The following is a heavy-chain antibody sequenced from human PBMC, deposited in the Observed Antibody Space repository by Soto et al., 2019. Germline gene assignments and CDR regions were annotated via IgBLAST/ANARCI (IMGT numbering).Heavy chain of an antibody. Sequence: TLSLTGNVSGGSISRGGYYWSWIRQHPGKGLEWIGYIYYSGSTYYNPSLKSRVTISVDTSKNQFSLKLSSVTAADTAVYYCAMTKDAGIAAAGTLNWFDPWGQGTLVTVSS. CDR2: IYYSGST. CDR3: AMTKDAGIAAAGTLNWFDP. J-gene: IGHJ5*02. CDR1: GGSISRGGYY. V-gene: IGHV4-31*03. D-gene: IGHD6-13*01.